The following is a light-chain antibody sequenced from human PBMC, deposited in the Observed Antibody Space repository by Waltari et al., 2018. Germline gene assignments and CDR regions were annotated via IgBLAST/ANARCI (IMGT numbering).Light chain of an antibody. Sequence: DIQMTQSPSSLSASLGDRVTITCQASQDITDALNWYQHKPGKAPKLLIYDATTLETGVQARFSGNGSGTEFTFTIASLQPEDVATYYCQQYDSFLGPTFGPGTLLDIK. V-gene: IGKV1-33*01. CDR3: QQYDSFLGPT. J-gene: IGKJ3*01. CDR2: DAT. CDR1: QDITDA.